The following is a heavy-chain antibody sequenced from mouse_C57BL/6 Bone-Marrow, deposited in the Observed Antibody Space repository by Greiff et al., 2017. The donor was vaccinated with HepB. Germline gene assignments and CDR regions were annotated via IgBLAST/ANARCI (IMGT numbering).Heavy chain of an antibody. V-gene: IGHV1-54*01. J-gene: IGHJ1*03. CDR3: AHYYGSRYFDV. D-gene: IGHD1-1*01. CDR2: INPGSGGT. CDR1: GYAFTNYL. Sequence: QVQLQQSGAELVRPGTSVKVSCKASGYAFTNYLIEWVKQRPGQGLEWIGVINPGSGGTNYNEKFKGKATLTADKSSSTAYMQLSSLTSEDSAVYFCAHYYGSRYFDVWGTGTTVTVSS.